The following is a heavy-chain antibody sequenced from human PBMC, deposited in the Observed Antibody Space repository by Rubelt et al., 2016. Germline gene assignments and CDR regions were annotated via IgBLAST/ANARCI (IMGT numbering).Heavy chain of an antibody. Sequence: EVQLVESGGGLVQPGGSLRLSCAASGFTFSSYAMSWVRQAPGKGLEWVSSISSTSSTIYYADSVKGRFTISRDNAKNSLFLQMNGLRPEDTAVYYCARDWGQGYFDLWGRGTLVTVSS. CDR1: GFTFSSYA. D-gene: IGHD3-16*01. J-gene: IGHJ2*01. CDR3: ARDWGQGYFDL. CDR2: ISSTSSTI. V-gene: IGHV3-48*04.